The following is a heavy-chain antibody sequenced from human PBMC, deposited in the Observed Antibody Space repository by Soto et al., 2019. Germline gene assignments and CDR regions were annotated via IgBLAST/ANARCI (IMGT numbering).Heavy chain of an antibody. J-gene: IGHJ6*03. D-gene: IGHD2-2*01. CDR2: ISAYNGNT. CDR1: GYTFTSYG. CDR3: AITYTYCSSTSCLGRYYYYMDV. V-gene: IGHV1-18*01. Sequence: GASVKVSCKASGYTFTSYGISWVRQAPEQGLEWMGWISAYNGNTNYAQKLQGRVTMTTDTSTSTAYMELRSLRSDDTAVYYCAITYTYCSSTSCLGRYYYYMDVWGKGTTVTVSS.